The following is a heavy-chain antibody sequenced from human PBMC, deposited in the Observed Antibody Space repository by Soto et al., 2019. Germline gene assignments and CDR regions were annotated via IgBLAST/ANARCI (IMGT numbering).Heavy chain of an antibody. Sequence: PSETLSLTCTVSGGSITDYSWVWIRQPAGKGLEWIGRIFSSGSTNYNPSLKGRITMSLDTSKNQFSLKLNSATATDTAVYFCARVLGVVVTADNWFDPWGQGILVTVSS. CDR2: IFSSGST. CDR1: GGSITDYS. J-gene: IGHJ5*02. V-gene: IGHV4-4*07. D-gene: IGHD2-21*02. CDR3: ARVLGVVVTADNWFDP.